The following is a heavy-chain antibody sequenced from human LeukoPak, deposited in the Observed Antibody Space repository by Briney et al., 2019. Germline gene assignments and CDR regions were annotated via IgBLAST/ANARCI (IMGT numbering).Heavy chain of an antibody. D-gene: IGHD4-17*01. J-gene: IGHJ6*03. CDR2: ISAYNGNT. CDR3: ARITVTKYYYYYYMDV. Sequence: ASVKVSCKASGYTFTSYGISWVRQAPGQGLEWMGWISAYNGNTNYAQKLQGRVTMTTDTSTSTAYMELRSLRSDDTAVYYCARITVTKYYYYYYMDVWGKGTTVTVSS. V-gene: IGHV1-18*01. CDR1: GYTFTSYG.